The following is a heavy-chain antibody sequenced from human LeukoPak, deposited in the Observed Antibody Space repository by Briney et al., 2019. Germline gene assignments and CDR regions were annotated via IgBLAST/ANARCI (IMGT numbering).Heavy chain of an antibody. CDR1: GFTVSSNY. V-gene: IGHV3-48*01. CDR2: ISSSSGTI. J-gene: IGHJ4*02. CDR3: ARGGYVDTASFDY. D-gene: IGHD5-18*01. Sequence: GGSLRLSCAASGFTVSSNYMSWVRQAPGKGLEWVSYISSSSGTIYYADSVKGRFTISRDNAKNSLYLQINSLRAEDMAVYYCARGGYVDTASFDYWGQGTLVTVSS.